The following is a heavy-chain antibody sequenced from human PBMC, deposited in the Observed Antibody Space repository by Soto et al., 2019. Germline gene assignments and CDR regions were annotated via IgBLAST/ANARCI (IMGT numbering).Heavy chain of an antibody. V-gene: IGHV4-30-2*01. J-gene: IGHJ4*02. Sequence: ASETLSLTCAVSGVSISSGGYSWSWIRQPPGKGLEWIGYIYHSGSTYYNPSLKSRVTISVDRSKNQFSLKLSSVTAADTAVYYCARGPPLGYWGQGTLVTV. CDR1: GVSISSGGYS. CDR3: ARGPPLGY. CDR2: IYHSGST.